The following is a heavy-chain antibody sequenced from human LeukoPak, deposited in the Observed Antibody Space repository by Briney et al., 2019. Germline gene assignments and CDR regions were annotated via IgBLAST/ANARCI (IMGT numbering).Heavy chain of an antibody. Sequence: SETLSLTCAVYGGSFSGYYWSWIRQPPGKGLEWIGEINHSGSTNYNPSLKSRVTISVDTSKNQFSLKLSSVTAADTAVYYCARVYYDFWSGPHYWYFDLWGRGTLVTVSS. CDR3: ARVYYDFWSGPHYWYFDL. CDR2: INHSGST. CDR1: GGSFSGYY. D-gene: IGHD3-3*01. V-gene: IGHV4-34*01. J-gene: IGHJ2*01.